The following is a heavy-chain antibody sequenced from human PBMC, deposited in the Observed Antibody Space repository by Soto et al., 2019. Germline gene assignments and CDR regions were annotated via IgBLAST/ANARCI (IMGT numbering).Heavy chain of an antibody. CDR2: ISGSGGST. CDR1: GFTFSSCA. J-gene: IGHJ4*02. D-gene: IGHD6-13*01. Sequence: GGSLRLSCAASGFTFSSCAMSWVRQAPGKGLEWVSAISGSGGSTYYADSVKGRFTISRDNSRNTLYLQMNSLRAEDTAVYYCAKAYRTSSPYVNFDYWGQGTLVTVPQ. V-gene: IGHV3-23*01. CDR3: AKAYRTSSPYVNFDY.